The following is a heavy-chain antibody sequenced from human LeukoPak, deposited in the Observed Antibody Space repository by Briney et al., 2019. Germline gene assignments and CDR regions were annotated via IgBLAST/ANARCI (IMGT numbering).Heavy chain of an antibody. V-gene: IGHV1-69*05. CDR2: IIPMFRTP. CDR3: ARVGEEDSSGSALGY. CDR1: GGTFSSYA. J-gene: IGHJ4*02. Sequence: GASVKVSCKASGGTFSSYAISWVRQAPGQGLEWMGRIIPMFRTPNYAQKFQGRVTITTDESTSTAYMELSSLRSEDTAVYYCARVGEEDSSGSALGYWGQGTLVTVSS. D-gene: IGHD3-22*01.